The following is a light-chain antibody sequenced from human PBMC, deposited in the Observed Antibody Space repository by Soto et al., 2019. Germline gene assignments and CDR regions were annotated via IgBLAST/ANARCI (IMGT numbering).Light chain of an antibody. CDR2: RNN. V-gene: IGLV1-47*01. CDR3: AGWDDSLHGLL. Sequence: QFVLTQPPSASGTPGQRVTISCSGGSSNIGTNYVYWYQQLPGTAPKLLIYRNNLRPSGVPDRFSASKSGTSASLAISGLRSEDEADYFCAGWDDSLHGLLFGAGTKLTVL. CDR1: SSNIGTNY. J-gene: IGLJ1*01.